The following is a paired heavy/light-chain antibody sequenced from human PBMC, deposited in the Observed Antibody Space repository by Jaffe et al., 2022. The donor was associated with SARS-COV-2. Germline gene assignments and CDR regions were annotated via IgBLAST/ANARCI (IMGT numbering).Heavy chain of an antibody. D-gene: IGHD3-22*01. CDR2: IYYSGST. V-gene: IGHV4-59*01. J-gene: IGHJ4*02. CDR3: ARALSSGHYYSGDYFDY. Sequence: QVQLQESGPGLVKPSETLSLTCTVSGGSISSYYWSWIRQPPGKGLEWIGNIYYSGSTTYNPSLKSRVTISVDKSKNQFSLKLTSVTAADTAVYYCARALSSGHYYSGDYFDYWGQGTLVTVSS. CDR1: GGSISSYY.
Light chain of an antibody. CDR3: QQSYGTPWT. Sequence: DIQMTQSPSSLSASVGDRVTITCRASQSISSYLNWYQQKPGKAPKVLIYAASSLQSGVPSSFSGSGSGTDFTLTISSLQPEDFATYYCQQSYGTPWTFGQGTKVEIK. CDR1: QSISSY. J-gene: IGKJ1*01. V-gene: IGKV1-39*01. CDR2: AAS.